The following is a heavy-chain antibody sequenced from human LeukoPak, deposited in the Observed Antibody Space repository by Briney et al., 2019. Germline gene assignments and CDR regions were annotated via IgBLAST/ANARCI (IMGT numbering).Heavy chain of an antibody. CDR1: GYTFTSYY. D-gene: IGHD3-22*01. CDR3: ARDRPPTYYYDSSGYYYLGVYYYYYMDV. V-gene: IGHV1-46*01. Sequence: ASVKVSCKASGYTFTSYYMHWVRQAPGQGLEWMGIINPSGGSTSYAQKFQGRVTMTRDMSTSTVYMELSSLRSEDTAVYYCARDRPPTYYYDSSGYYYLGVYYYYYMDVWGKGTTVTVSS. CDR2: INPSGGST. J-gene: IGHJ6*03.